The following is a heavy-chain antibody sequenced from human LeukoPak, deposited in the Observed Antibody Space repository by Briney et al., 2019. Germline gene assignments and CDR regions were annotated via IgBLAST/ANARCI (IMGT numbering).Heavy chain of an antibody. CDR2: IYHSGNT. J-gene: IGHJ4*02. Sequence: SETLSLTCTVSGGSISGYYWTWIRQPPGKGLEWIGYIYHSGNTNYNPSLKSRVTISLDMSKNQFSLKLTPVTAADTAVYYCARRTTVAPEYHFGSWGQGILVTVSS. D-gene: IGHD1-1*01. V-gene: IGHV4-59*08. CDR1: GGSISGYY. CDR3: ARRTTVAPEYHFGS.